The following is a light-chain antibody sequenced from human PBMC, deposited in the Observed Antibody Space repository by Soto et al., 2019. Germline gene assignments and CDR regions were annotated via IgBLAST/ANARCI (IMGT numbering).Light chain of an antibody. CDR2: DVS. J-gene: IGLJ1*01. V-gene: IGLV2-14*03. CDR3: SSYISSSTLGDV. CDR1: SSDVGNYNY. Sequence: QSALTQPASVSGSPGQSITISCTGTSSDVGNYNYVSWYQHHPGKAPKLMIYDVSNRPSGVSNRFSGSKSGNTASLTISGLQAEDEADYYCSSYISSSTLGDVFGTGTKLTVL.